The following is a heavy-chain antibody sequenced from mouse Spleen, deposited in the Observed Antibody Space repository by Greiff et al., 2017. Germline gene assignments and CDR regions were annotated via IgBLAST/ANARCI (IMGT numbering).Heavy chain of an antibody. CDR2: IYPGSGNT. CDR1: GYTFTDYY. V-gene: IGHV1-76*01. CDR3: ARQGYYGSSPVLDV. J-gene: IGHJ1*01. Sequence: VQLQQSGAELVRPGASVKLSCKASGYTFTDYYINWVKQRPGQGLEWIARIYPGSGNTYYNEKFKGKATLTAEKSSSTAYMQLSSLTSEDSAVYFCARQGYYGSSPVLDVWGAGTTVTVSS. D-gene: IGHD1-1*01.